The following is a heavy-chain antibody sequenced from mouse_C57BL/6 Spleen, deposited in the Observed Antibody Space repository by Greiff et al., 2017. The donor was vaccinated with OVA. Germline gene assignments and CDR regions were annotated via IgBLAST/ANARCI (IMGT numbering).Heavy chain of an antibody. CDR2: ISSGSSTI. J-gene: IGHJ4*01. CDR1: GFTFSDYG. D-gene: IGHD4-1*02. V-gene: IGHV5-17*01. Sequence: EVKVVESGGGLVKPGGSLKLSCAASGFTFSDYGMHWVRQAPEKGLEWVAYISSGSSTIYYADTVKGRFAISRDNAKNTLFRQMTSLRSEDTAMYYCASPTGTRAMDYWGQGTSVTVSS. CDR3: ASPTGTRAMDY.